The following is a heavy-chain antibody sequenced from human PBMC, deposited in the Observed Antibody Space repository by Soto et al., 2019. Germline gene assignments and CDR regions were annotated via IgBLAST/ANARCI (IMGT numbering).Heavy chain of an antibody. V-gene: IGHV4-34*01. Sequence: QVQLQQWGAGLLKPSETLSLTCAVYGGSFSGYYGSWIRQPPGKGREWNGEINHSGSTNYNPSLKSRVTISVDTSKIKFSLKLSSVAAAYTGVYYCARGLRRYGSGSYYKGFDYWGQGTLITVSS. CDR1: GGSFSGYY. J-gene: IGHJ4*02. CDR2: INHSGST. CDR3: ARGLRRYGSGSYYKGFDY. D-gene: IGHD3-10*01.